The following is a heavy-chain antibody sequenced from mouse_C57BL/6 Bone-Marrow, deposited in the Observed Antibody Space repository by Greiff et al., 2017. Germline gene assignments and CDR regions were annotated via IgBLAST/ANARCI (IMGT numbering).Heavy chain of an antibody. V-gene: IGHV1-52*01. D-gene: IGHD2-13*01. CDR3: ARFSDGDYVSYWYMDV. CDR1: GYTFTSYW. Sequence: QVQLQQPGAELVRPGSSVKLSCKASGYTFTSYWMHWVKQRPIQGLEWIGNIDPSDSETDYNQKFKDKATLTVNKSSSTAYMQLSSLTSEDSAVYYCARFSDGDYVSYWYMDVWRTGTTVTVSS. J-gene: IGHJ1*03. CDR2: IDPSDSET.